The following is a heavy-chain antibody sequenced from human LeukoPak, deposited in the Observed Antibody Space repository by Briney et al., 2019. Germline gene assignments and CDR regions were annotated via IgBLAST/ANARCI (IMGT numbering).Heavy chain of an antibody. CDR1: GLSFRGFG. CDR3: ALSVPAAMLRLDY. J-gene: IGHJ4*02. D-gene: IGHD2-2*01. CDR2: ISGSGGST. Sequence: GGSLRLSCADSGLSFRGFGMNWVRQAPGKGLEWVSAISGSGGSTYYADSVKGRFTISRDNSKNTLYLQMNSLRAEDTAVYYCALSVPAAMLRLDYWGQGTLVTVSS. V-gene: IGHV3-23*01.